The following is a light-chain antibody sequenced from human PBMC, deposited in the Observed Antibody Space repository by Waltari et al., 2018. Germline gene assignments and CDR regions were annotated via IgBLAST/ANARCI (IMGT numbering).Light chain of an antibody. V-gene: IGKV1-NL1*01. Sequence: DIQMTQSPSSLSASVGDRVTITCRASQVISNSLAWYQQKPGKAPKLLLFAASRLESGVPSRFSGGGSGTDYTLTISSLHPEDFATYYCQQYSTFPWTFGQGTTVEIK. CDR2: AAS. CDR3: QQYSTFPWT. J-gene: IGKJ1*01. CDR1: QVISNS.